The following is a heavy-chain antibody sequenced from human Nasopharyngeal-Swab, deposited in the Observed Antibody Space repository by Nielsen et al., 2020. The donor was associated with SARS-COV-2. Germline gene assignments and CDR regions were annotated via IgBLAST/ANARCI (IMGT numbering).Heavy chain of an antibody. CDR1: CGSFTNNH. CDR3: VRGYRTWSFPSSYYYYHMDV. D-gene: IGHD3-10*01. V-gene: IGHV4-34*01. Sequence: SETLSLTCAVYCGSFTNNHWNWVRQSPGKGLEWIGEISHHGTTNYKSSLKSRLVMSVDSSKSQFSLRLTSVTAADTAIYYCVRGYRTWSFPSSYYYYHMDVWGQGTTVTVSS. CDR2: ISHHGTT. J-gene: IGHJ6*03.